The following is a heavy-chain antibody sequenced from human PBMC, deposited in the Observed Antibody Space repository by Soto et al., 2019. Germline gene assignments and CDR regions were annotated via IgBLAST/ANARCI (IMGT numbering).Heavy chain of an antibody. D-gene: IGHD6-13*01. CDR1: GYTFTGYY. Sequence: QVQLVQSGAEVKKPGASVKVSCKASGYTFTGYYMHWVRQAPGQGLEWMGWINPNSGDTNYAQKFQGRVTMTRDTSISTAYMELSRLRSDDTAVYYCARGTLSARGAAAGPGGDYWGQGTLVTVSS. V-gene: IGHV1-2*02. CDR3: ARGTLSARGAAAGPGGDY. CDR2: INPNSGDT. J-gene: IGHJ4*02.